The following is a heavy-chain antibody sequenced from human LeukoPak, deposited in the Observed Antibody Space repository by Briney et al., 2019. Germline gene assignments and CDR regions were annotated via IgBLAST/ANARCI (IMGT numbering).Heavy chain of an antibody. CDR1: GFTFSSYS. CDR3: ARARTGGWSPGVVDY. Sequence: GGSLRLSCAASGFTFSSYSMNWVRQAPGKGLEWVSSISSSSSYVYYADSVKGRFTISRDNAKNSLCLQMNSLRAEDTAVYYCARARTGGWSPGVVDYWGQGTLVTVSS. J-gene: IGHJ4*02. CDR2: ISSSSSYV. V-gene: IGHV3-21*01. D-gene: IGHD6-19*01.